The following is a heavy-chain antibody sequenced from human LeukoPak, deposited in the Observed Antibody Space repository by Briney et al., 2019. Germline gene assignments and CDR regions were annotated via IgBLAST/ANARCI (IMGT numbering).Heavy chain of an antibody. D-gene: IGHD4-23*01. Sequence: GGSLRLSCAASGFTFSSYSMNWVRQAPGKGLEWVSSISSSSSYIYYADSVKGRFTISRDNAKNSLYPQMNSLRAEDTAVYYCARAGYGGNSGGVNWGQGTLVTVSS. CDR3: ARAGYGGNSGGVN. CDR2: ISSSSSYI. V-gene: IGHV3-21*01. CDR1: GFTFSSYS. J-gene: IGHJ4*02.